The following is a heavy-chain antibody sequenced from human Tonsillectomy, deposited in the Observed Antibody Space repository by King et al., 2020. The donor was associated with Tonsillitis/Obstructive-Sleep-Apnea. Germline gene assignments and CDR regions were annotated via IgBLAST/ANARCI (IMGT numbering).Heavy chain of an antibody. CDR3: AKTMVQGVIILPDS. V-gene: IGHV3-30*01. J-gene: IGHJ4*02. CDR2: ISDDGSHK. CDR1: GFTFSGYG. D-gene: IGHD3-10*01. Sequence: VQLVESGGGVVQPGRSLRLSCAASGFTFSGYGLHWVRQGPGKGLEWVAMISDDGSHKFYADSVKGRFTIPRDNSKNTLNLHMNSLRAEDTAVYYCAKTMVQGVIILPDSWGQGTLVTVSS.